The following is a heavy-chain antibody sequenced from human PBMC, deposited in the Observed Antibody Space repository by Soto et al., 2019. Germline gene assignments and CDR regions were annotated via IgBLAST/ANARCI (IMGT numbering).Heavy chain of an antibody. V-gene: IGHV1-2*02. J-gene: IGHJ4*02. CDR1: GYTFTCYY. D-gene: IGHD3-22*01. CDR2: INPNSGGT. Sequence: DSVNVACKASGYTFTCYYMHSVRQAPGQGLEWMGWINPNSGGTNYAQKFQCRVTMTRDTSISKAYMELSRLRSDDTAVYYCARSGAYYYDSSGPDDYWGQGTLVTVSS. CDR3: ARSGAYYYDSSGPDDY.